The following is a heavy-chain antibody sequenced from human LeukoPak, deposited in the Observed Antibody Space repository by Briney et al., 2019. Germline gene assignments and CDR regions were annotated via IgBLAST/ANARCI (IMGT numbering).Heavy chain of an antibody. CDR1: GGSFSGYY. D-gene: IGHD3-22*01. Sequence: PSETLSLTCAVYGGSFSGYYWSWIRQPPGKGLEWIGEINHSGSTNYNPSLKSRVTISVDTSKNQFSLKLSSVTAADTAVYSCARVTGHVIEDYFDYWGQGTLVTVSS. CDR2: INHSGST. CDR3: ARVTGHVIEDYFDY. J-gene: IGHJ4*02. V-gene: IGHV4-34*01.